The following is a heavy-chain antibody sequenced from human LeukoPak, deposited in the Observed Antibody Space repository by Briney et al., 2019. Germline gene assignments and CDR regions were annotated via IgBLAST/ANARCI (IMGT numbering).Heavy chain of an antibody. J-gene: IGHJ6*04. CDR1: GYIFTCYL. V-gene: IGHV5-10-1*01. CDR3: ASYSSGSYNGMDV. D-gene: IGHD3-10*01. CDR2: IAPIDSDT. Sequence: GSALNISCTVSGYIFTCYLISWVRQMRGKGLGWMGGIAPIDSDTNSRPSFQGHVTIQADKSIRTAYLQWSRQKASDMGMYYCASYSSGSYNGMDVWGKGTTVTVSS.